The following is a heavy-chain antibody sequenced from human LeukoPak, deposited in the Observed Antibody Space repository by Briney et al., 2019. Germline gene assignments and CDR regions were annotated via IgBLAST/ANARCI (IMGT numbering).Heavy chain of an antibody. V-gene: IGHV1-2*02. D-gene: IGHD3-16*01. J-gene: IGHJ3*02. Sequence: GASVKVSCKASGYTFTSYYMHWVRQAPGQGLEWMGWINPNSGGTNYAQKFQGRVTMTRDTSISTAYMELSRLRSDDTAVYYCARGNHYASDAFDIWGQGTMVTVSS. CDR2: INPNSGGT. CDR1: GYTFTSYY. CDR3: ARGNHYASDAFDI.